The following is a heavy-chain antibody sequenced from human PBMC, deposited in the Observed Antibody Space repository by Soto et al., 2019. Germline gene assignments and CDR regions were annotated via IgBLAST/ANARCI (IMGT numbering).Heavy chain of an antibody. J-gene: IGHJ5*02. CDR1: GGSVSGGSYY. D-gene: IGHD3-3*01. CDR3: APFWSCYSHTWVDP. Sequence: PSETLSLTCTVSGGSVSGGSYYWSWIRQPPGKGLEWIGYIYYSGSTNYNPSLKSRVTISVDTSKNQFSLKLSSVTAADTAVYYCAPFWSCYSHTWVDPWRQGTLVTVS. CDR2: IYYSGST. V-gene: IGHV4-61*01.